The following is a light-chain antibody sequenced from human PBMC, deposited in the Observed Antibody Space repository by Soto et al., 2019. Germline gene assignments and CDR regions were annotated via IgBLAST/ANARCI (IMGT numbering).Light chain of an antibody. CDR2: DVT. CDR3: SSYTTSSTLNVV. J-gene: IGLJ2*01. CDR1: SSDVGGYNY. Sequence: QSALTQPASVSGSPGQSITISCTGTSSDVGGYNYVSWYQQHPGTAPKLMIYDVTNRPSGVSNRFSGSKSGDSAALTISGLQGEDEDDYDCSSYTTSSTLNVVFGGGTKLTVL. V-gene: IGLV2-14*01.